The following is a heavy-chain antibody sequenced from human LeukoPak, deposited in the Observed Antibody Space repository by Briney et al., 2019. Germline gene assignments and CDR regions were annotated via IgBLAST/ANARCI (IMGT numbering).Heavy chain of an antibody. J-gene: IGHJ4*02. CDR1: SNDV. V-gene: IGHV3-23*01. Sequence: GGSLRLSCAAFSNDVMSWVRQAPGKGLEWVSSISNIGGSTYYADSVKGRFTISRDNSKNTVSLQMNSLRAEDTAVYYCTTGPNLYYFDYWGQGTLVTVPS. CDR2: ISNIGGST. CDR3: TTGPNLYYFDY.